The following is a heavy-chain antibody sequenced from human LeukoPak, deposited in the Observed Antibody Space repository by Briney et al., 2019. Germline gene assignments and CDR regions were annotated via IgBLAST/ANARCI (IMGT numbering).Heavy chain of an antibody. V-gene: IGHV5-51*01. CDR1: GYSFTSYW. J-gene: IGHJ4*02. Sequence: GESLKISCKGSGYSFTSYWIGWVRQMPGKGLVWMGIIYPHDSDTRYSPSFEGQVTISVDKSITTAYLQWSSLKASDTAVYFCAAAYSSSWFFYYWGQGTLVTVSS. CDR3: AAAYSSSWFFYY. D-gene: IGHD6-13*01. CDR2: IYPHDSDT.